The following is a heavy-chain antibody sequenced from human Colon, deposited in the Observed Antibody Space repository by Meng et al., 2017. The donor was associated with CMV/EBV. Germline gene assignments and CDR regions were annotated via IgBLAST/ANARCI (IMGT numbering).Heavy chain of an antibody. CDR3: AKVPRVGDPDSDPDD. Sequence: GESLKISCAASGLTLIDYAISWVRQAPGKGLEWVSVIYSGGSDTHFADSVKGRFTISRDNSKNTVYLQMNSLRVDDTAIYYCAKVPRVGDPDSDPDDWGQGTPVTVSS. CDR2: IYSGGSDT. J-gene: IGHJ4*02. CDR1: GLTLIDYA. D-gene: IGHD2-21*02. V-gene: IGHV3-23*03.